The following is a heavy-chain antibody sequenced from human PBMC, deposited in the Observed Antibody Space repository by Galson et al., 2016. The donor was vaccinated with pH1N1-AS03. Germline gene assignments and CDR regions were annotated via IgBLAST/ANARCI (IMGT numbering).Heavy chain of an antibody. J-gene: IGHJ6*02. D-gene: IGHD6-25*01. V-gene: IGHV1-18*01. Sequence: SVKVSCKASGYTFTNYGVSWVRQAPGQGLEWMGGISSFNGNTTYAQKLQDRVTMTRDTSTRKAYMELRSLSSDDTAVYFCARDAAYYYGMDVWGQGTTVIV. CDR3: ARDAAYYYGMDV. CDR2: ISSFNGNT. CDR1: GYTFTNYG.